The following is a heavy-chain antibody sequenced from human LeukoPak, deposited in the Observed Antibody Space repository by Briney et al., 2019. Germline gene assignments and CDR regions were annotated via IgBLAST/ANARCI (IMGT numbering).Heavy chain of an antibody. Sequence: PGGSLRLSCTASGFTFGDYAMSWVRQAPGKGLEWVGFIRSKAYGGTTEYAASVKGRFTISRDDSKSIAYLQMNSLKTEDTAVYYCTRPSGSYQYYFDYWGQGTLVTVSS. J-gene: IGHJ4*02. CDR2: IRSKAYGGTT. CDR3: TRPSGSYQYYFDY. CDR1: GFTFGDYA. V-gene: IGHV3-49*04. D-gene: IGHD1-26*01.